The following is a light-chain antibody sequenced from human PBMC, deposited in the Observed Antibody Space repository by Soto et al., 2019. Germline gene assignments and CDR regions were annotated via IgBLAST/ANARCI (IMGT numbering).Light chain of an antibody. CDR1: QAISSA. Sequence: AIQLTQSPSSLSASVGDRVTITCRASQAISSALAWYQQKPGKAPKFLIYDASSLKSGVPSRFSGSGSGTDFTLTISSLQPEDFATYYCQQFNNYPLTFGGGTKVEIK. CDR3: QQFNNYPLT. V-gene: IGKV1D-13*01. CDR2: DAS. J-gene: IGKJ4*01.